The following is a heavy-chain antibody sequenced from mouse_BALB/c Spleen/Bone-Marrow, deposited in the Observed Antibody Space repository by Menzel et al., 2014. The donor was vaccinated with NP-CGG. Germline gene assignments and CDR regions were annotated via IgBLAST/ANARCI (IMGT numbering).Heavy chain of an antibody. CDR3: ARPAVGRYFDY. Sequence: EVQLQQSGGGLVQPGGSLKLSCAASGFDFSRYWMSWVRRAPGKGLEWIGEINPDSSTINYTPSLKDKFIISRDNAKNTLYLQMSKVRSEDTALYYCARPAVGRYFDYWGQGTTLTVSS. J-gene: IGHJ2*01. V-gene: IGHV4-1*02. D-gene: IGHD4-1*01. CDR2: INPDSSTI. CDR1: GFDFSRYW.